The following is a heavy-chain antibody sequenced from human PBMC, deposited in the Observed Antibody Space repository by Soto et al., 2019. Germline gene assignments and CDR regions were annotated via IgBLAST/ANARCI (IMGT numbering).Heavy chain of an antibody. CDR2: ISGSGGST. CDR1: GFTFSSYA. CDR3: AKDGYIVVVPATYAFDI. J-gene: IGHJ3*02. D-gene: IGHD2-2*01. V-gene: IGHV3-23*01. Sequence: GGSLRLSCAASGFTFSSYAMSWVRQAPGKGLEWVSAISGSGGSTYYADSVKGRFTISRDNSKNTLYLQMNSLRAEDTAVYYCAKDGYIVVVPATYAFDIWGPGTMVTVSS.